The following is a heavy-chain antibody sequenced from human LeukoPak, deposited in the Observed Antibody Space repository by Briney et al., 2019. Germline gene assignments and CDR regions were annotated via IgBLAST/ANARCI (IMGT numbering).Heavy chain of an antibody. J-gene: IGHJ4*02. D-gene: IGHD2-2*01. CDR1: GFTFSSYA. CDR2: ISRSGSNT. V-gene: IGHV3-23*01. Sequence: SGGSLRLSCAASGFTFSSYAMNWVRQAPGKGLEWVSGISRSGSNTYYADSVKGRFTISRDNSKNTLYVQMNSLRAEDTALYYCAKAAGSNPPYDYWGQGTLVTVSS. CDR3: AKAAGSNPPYDY.